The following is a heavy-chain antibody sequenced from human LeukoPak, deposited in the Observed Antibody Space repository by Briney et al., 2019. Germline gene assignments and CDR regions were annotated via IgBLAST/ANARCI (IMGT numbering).Heavy chain of an antibody. Sequence: PSETLSLTCTVSGGSISSGDYYWSWIRQPPGKGLEWIGYIYYSGSTNYNPSLKSRVTISVDTSKNQFSLKLSSVTAADTAVYYCARGYSSGQLDYWGQGTLVTVSS. CDR2: IYYSGST. D-gene: IGHD6-19*01. J-gene: IGHJ4*02. V-gene: IGHV4-61*08. CDR3: ARGYSSGQLDY. CDR1: GGSISSGDYY.